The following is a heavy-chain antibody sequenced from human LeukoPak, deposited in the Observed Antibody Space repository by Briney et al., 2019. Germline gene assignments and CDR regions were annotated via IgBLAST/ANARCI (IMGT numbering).Heavy chain of an antibody. CDR1: GFTFSSYW. V-gene: IGHV3-74*01. CDR2: ISTDGFST. J-gene: IGHJ4*02. D-gene: IGHD6-6*01. Sequence: GGSLRLSCAASGFTFSSYWMHWVRQARGKGLVWVSRISTDGFSTIYADSVKGRFTISRDNSKNTVYLQMNSLRAEDTAVYYCSKVEGFSSSSGYFDYWGLGTLVTVSS. CDR3: SKVEGFSSSSGYFDY.